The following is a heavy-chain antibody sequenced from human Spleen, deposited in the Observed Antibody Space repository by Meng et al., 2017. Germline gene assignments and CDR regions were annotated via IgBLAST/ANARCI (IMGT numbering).Heavy chain of an antibody. V-gene: IGHV1-69*02. D-gene: IGHD6-19*01. CDR2: IIPALGIA. CDR1: GGTFSSYT. Sequence: QVQLVQSGAEGKKPGSSVKVSCKASGGTFSSYTNNWVRQAPGQGLEWVGRIIPALGIANYAQKFQGRVTISADEVTRTAYMEVSSLRSEDTAVYYCATYRSGLFDPWGQGTLVTVSS. J-gene: IGHJ5*02. CDR3: ATYRSGLFDP.